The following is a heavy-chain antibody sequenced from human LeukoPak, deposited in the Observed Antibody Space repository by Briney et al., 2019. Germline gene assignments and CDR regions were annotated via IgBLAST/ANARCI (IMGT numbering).Heavy chain of an antibody. CDR3: AKNKGWELPAELDS. CDR1: GFTFKNSW. Sequence: PGGSLRLSCAASGFTFKNSWTSWVRQAPGKGLEWVANINQDGDEKYYVDSVKGRFTISRDDAQTSVYLQLSSLRPEDTAVYYCAKNKGWELPAELDSWGQGALVIVSS. J-gene: IGHJ4*02. D-gene: IGHD2-15*01. V-gene: IGHV3-7*01. CDR2: INQDGDEK.